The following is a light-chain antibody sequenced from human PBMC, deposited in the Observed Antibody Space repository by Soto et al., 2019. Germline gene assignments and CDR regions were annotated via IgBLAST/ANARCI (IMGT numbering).Light chain of an antibody. CDR2: DAY. Sequence: DIQMTQSPSTLSASVGDSVTISCLAGQNINTWLAWYHQKPGMAPKLLISDAYTLESGVPSRFSGSGSGPEFTLTISSLQPDDFGTYYCQQYNSFAWPFGQGTKV. CDR3: QQYNSFAWP. CDR1: QNINTW. V-gene: IGKV1-5*01. J-gene: IGKJ1*01.